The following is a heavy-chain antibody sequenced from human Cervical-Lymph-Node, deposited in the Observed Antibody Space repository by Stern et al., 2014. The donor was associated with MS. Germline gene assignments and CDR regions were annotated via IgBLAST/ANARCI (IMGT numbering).Heavy chain of an antibody. CDR1: GFTFSDPY. V-gene: IGHV3-72*01. CDR2: GRNKANSYTT. Sequence: EVQLVESGGGLVQPGGSLRLFCAASGFTFSDPYMDWVRQAPGKGLEWVGRGRNKANSYTTEYAASVKGRFIISRDDSKNSLYLQINSLETEDTAVYYCTRGGTASTAYYDPMDVWGQGTTVTVAS. CDR3: TRGGTASTAYYDPMDV. J-gene: IGHJ6*02. D-gene: IGHD1-1*01.